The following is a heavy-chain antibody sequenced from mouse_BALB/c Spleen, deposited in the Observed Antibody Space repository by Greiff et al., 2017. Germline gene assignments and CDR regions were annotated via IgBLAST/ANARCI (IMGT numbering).Heavy chain of an antibody. Sequence: EVQLVESGGGLVQPGGSLRLSCATSGFTFTDYYMSWVRQPPGKALEWLGFIRNKANGYTTEYSASVKGRFTISRDNSQSILYLQMNTLRAEDSATYYCARGIYYDSLGYFDYWGQGTTLTVSS. J-gene: IGHJ2*01. CDR1: GFTFTDYY. CDR3: ARGIYYDSLGYFDY. CDR2: IRNKANGYTT. D-gene: IGHD2-4*01. V-gene: IGHV7-3*02.